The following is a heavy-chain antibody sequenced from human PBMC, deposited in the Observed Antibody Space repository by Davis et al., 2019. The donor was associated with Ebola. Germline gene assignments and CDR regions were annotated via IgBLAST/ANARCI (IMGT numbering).Heavy chain of an antibody. CDR3: ARGGNGDYVRRYYYYMDV. V-gene: IGHV1-2*04. J-gene: IGHJ6*03. Sequence: ASVKVSCKASGYTFTGYYMHWVRQAPGQGLEWMGWINPNSGGTNYAQKFQGWVTMTRDTSISTAYMELSRLRSDDTAVYYCARGGNGDYVRRYYYYMDVWGKGTTVTVSS. CDR1: GYTFTGYY. CDR2: INPNSGGT. D-gene: IGHD4-17*01.